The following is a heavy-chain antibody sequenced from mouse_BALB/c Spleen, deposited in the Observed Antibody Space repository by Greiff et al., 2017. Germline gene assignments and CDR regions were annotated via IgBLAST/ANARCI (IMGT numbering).Heavy chain of an antibody. D-gene: IGHD2-4*01. J-gene: IGHJ1*01. CDR2: IYPYNGGT. V-gene: IGHV1S29*02. Sequence: EVQLQQSGPELVKPGASVKISCKASGYTFTDYNMHWVKQSHGKSLEWIGYIYPYNGGTGYNQKFKSKATLTVDNSSSTAYMELRSLTSEDSAVYYCARGYDYSNWYFDVWGAGTTVTVSS. CDR1: GYTFTDYN. CDR3: ARGYDYSNWYFDV.